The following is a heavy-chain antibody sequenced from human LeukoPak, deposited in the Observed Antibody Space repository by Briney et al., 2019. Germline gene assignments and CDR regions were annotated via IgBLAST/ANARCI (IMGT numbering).Heavy chain of an antibody. Sequence: SETLSLTCTVSGASVSSASYWSWIRQPPGKGVEWIAHVYNGVNTNYNPSLKSRVTISVDTSKNQFSLRLNSVTAADTAVYYCARSRAFNSGAFDPWGQGSLVTVSS. CDR1: GASVSSASY. D-gene: IGHD1-26*01. CDR2: VYNGVNT. J-gene: IGHJ5*02. CDR3: ARSRAFNSGAFDP. V-gene: IGHV4-61*01.